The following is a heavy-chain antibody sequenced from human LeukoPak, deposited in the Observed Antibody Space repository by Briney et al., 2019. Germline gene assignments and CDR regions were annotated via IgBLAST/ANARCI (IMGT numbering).Heavy chain of an antibody. J-gene: IGHJ4*02. V-gene: IGHV4-30-2*01. Sequence: SETLSLTCAVSGGSISSGGYSWSWLRQPPGTGLEWIGYIYHSGSTYYNPSLKSRVTISVDRSKNQFSLKLSSVTAADTAVYYCARGVYDFWSGYYVDYWGQGTLVTVSS. CDR3: ARGVYDFWSGYYVDY. CDR2: IYHSGST. D-gene: IGHD3-3*01. CDR1: GGSISSGGYS.